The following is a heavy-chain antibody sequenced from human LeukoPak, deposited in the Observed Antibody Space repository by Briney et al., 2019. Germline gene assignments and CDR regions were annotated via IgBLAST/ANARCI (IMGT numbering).Heavy chain of an antibody. D-gene: IGHD2-15*01. J-gene: IGHJ6*03. CDR2: ISSSSTYI. CDR3: ARDWVAVGGDYMDV. Sequence: PGGSLRLSCAASGFTFSTYSMNWVRQAPGKGLEWVSSISSSSTYIYYADSVKGRITISRDNAENSLYLQMNSLRAEDTAVYYCARDWVAVGGDYMDVWGKGTTVTISS. V-gene: IGHV3-21*01. CDR1: GFTFSTYS.